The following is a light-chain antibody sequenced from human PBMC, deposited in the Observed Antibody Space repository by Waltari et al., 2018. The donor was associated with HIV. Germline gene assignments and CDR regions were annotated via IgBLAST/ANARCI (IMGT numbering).Light chain of an antibody. V-gene: IGLV1-40*01. CDR2: GDN. CDR3: QSYDSSLSGSV. Sequence: QSVLTQPPSVSGAPGQRVPISCTGSSSTIGARFAVHWYQQLPGTAPKLLIYGDNNRPSGVPDRFSGSKSGTSASLAITGLQAEDEADYYCQSYDSSLSGSVFGGGTKLTVL. CDR1: SSTIGARFA. J-gene: IGLJ3*02.